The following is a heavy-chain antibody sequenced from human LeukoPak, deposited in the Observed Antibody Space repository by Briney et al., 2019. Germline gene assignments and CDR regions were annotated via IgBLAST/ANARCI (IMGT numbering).Heavy chain of an antibody. D-gene: IGHD6-6*01. CDR3: ARRAVQGPSYYFDY. CDR1: GGSIISNY. J-gene: IGHJ4*02. V-gene: IGHV4-59*08. CDR2: MSYTGST. Sequence: SETLSLTCTVSGGSIISNYWSWIRQPPGKRLEWIGFMSYTGSTNYNPSLKSRVTISVDTSKNQFSLKLSSVTAADTAVYYCARRAVQGPSYYFDYWGQGTLVTVSS.